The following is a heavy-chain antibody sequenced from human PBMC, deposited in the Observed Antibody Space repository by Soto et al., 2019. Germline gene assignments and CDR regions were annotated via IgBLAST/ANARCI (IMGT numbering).Heavy chain of an antibody. Sequence: QVQLRESGPGLVKPSETLSLTCTVSAGSISGYYWSWIRQPRGEGLEWIGYVQYTGRTNYNPSLKSRVPVSVDASKTEVSLKLNSVSAADTAVYYCTRHYGNSGVFGVDVWGQGTTVIVSS. CDR1: AGSISGYY. CDR2: VQYTGRT. V-gene: IGHV4-59*08. D-gene: IGHD3-10*01. CDR3: TRHYGNSGVFGVDV. J-gene: IGHJ6*02.